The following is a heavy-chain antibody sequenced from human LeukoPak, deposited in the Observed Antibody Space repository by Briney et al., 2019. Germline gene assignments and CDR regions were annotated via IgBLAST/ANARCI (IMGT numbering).Heavy chain of an antibody. V-gene: IGHV3-21*01. CDR1: GFTFSSYS. CDR3: ARDGGGYSPFDY. CDR2: ISSSSSYI. D-gene: IGHD1-26*01. Sequence: PGGSLRLSCAASGFTFSSYSMNWVRQAPGKGLEWVSSISSSSSYIYYADSVKGRFTISRDNAKNSLYLQMNSLRAEDTAVYYCARDGGGYSPFDYWGQGTLVTVSS. J-gene: IGHJ4*02.